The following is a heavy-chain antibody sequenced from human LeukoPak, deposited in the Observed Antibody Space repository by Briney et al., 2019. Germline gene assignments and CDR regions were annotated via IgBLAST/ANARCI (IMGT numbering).Heavy chain of an antibody. J-gene: IGHJ5*02. Sequence: GASVKVSCKSSGHTSSDYGISWMRQAPRQGLEWMGWISTNNGNTNYAQQFQGRVTMTTDTSTSTAYMELRSLKSDDTAVYYCARDVPGSIGTTARFDPWGQGTLVTVSS. CDR3: ARDVPGSIGTTARFDP. D-gene: IGHD1-1*01. CDR2: ISTNNGNT. V-gene: IGHV1-18*01. CDR1: GHTSSDYG.